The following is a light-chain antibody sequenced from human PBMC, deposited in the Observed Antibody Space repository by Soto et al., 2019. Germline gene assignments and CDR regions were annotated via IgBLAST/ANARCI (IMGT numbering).Light chain of an antibody. V-gene: IGKV3-20*01. Sequence: EIVLTQSPDTLSLSPEQRATLSCRSSQSVSSGNLAWYQQKPGQAPRLLIYGTSNRATGIPDRFTGSGSGTEFTLTIIRLEREDFAVYYCQQYGTSPKTFGQGTKVDIK. CDR1: QSVSSGN. CDR2: GTS. J-gene: IGKJ1*01. CDR3: QQYGTSPKT.